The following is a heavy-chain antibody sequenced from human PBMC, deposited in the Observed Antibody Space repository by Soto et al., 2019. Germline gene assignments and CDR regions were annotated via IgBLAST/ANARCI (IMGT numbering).Heavy chain of an antibody. CDR1: GFTFSSYG. D-gene: IGHD5-12*01. CDR3: ARDAGWLQLRRYFDY. V-gene: IGHV3-33*01. J-gene: IGHJ4*02. CDR2: IWYDGSNK. Sequence: VQLVESGGGVVQPGRSLRLSCAASGFTFSSYGMHWVRQAPGKGLEWVAVIWYDGSNKYYADSVKGRFTISRDNSKNTLYLQMNSLRAEDTAVYYCARDAGWLQLRRYFDYWGQGTLVTVSS.